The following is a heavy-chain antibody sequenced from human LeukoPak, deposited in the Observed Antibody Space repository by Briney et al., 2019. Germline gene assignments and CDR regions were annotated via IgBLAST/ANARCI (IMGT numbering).Heavy chain of an antibody. CDR3: ARAPVPYYYYYGMDV. Sequence: SVKVSCKASGGTFSSYAISWVRQAPGQGLEWMGGIIPIFGTANYAQKFQGRVTITADESTSTAYIELSSLRSEDTAVYYCARAPVPYYYYYGMDVWGQGTTVTVSS. V-gene: IGHV1-69*13. CDR1: GGTFSSYA. CDR2: IIPIFGTA. J-gene: IGHJ6*02.